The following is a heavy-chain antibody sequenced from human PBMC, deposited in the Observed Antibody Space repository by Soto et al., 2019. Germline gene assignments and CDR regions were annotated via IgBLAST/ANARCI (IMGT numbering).Heavy chain of an antibody. D-gene: IGHD2-15*01. CDR3: ERYCSGGTCYDSIDY. V-gene: IGHV4-31*11. CDR1: GGSIDSAGSY. J-gene: IGHJ4*02. Sequence: SETLSLTCAVSGGSIDSAGSYWSWIRQIPGRGLEWIGHIYHGGTTDYNPSLKSRITMSVDTSKNQFSLELNSVTAADTAVYYCERYCSGGTCYDSIDYWGQGTLVTVSS. CDR2: IYHGGTT.